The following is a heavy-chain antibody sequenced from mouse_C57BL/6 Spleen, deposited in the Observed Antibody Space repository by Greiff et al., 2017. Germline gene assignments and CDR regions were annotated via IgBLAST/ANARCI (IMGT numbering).Heavy chain of an antibody. J-gene: IGHJ3*01. CDR1: GFTFSNYW. CDR2: IRLKSDNYAT. CDR3: SGSVIAFAY. V-gene: IGHV6-3*01. D-gene: IGHD1-1*01. Sequence: EVQVVESGGGLVQPGGSMKLSCVASGFTFSNYWMNWVRQSPEKGLEWVAQIRLKSDNYATHYAGSVKGRFTISRSDSKSSVYLQMNHLRAEDTGIYYCSGSVIAFAYWGQGTLVTVSA.